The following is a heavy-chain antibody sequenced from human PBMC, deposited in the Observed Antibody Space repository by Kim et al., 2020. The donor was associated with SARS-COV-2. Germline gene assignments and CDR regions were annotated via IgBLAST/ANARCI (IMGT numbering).Heavy chain of an antibody. CDR2: IKTDGSEK. CDR1: GFSFGSYW. Sequence: GGSLRLPCEASGFSFGSYWMSWVRQAPGKGLEWVANIKTDGSEKYYVDSVRGRFSVSRDNAKNSLYLQMNSLRAEDSAVYYCSRAEDYWGQGTLVTVSS. CDR3: SRAEDY. V-gene: IGHV3-7*01. J-gene: IGHJ4*02.